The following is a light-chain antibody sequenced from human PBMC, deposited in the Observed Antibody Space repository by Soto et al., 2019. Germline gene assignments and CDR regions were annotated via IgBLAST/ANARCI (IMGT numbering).Light chain of an antibody. CDR2: KGT. Sequence: QSVLAQPASVSGSPGQSVTISCTGTSSDVGAYNSVSWYQQHPDKAPPLMIDKGTQRPSGVSNRFSGSTSGNAASLTISGLQAGDEADYFCCSSAPESTYVFGTGTKVTVL. CDR1: SSDVGAYNS. CDR3: CSSAPESTYV. J-gene: IGLJ1*01. V-gene: IGLV2-23*01.